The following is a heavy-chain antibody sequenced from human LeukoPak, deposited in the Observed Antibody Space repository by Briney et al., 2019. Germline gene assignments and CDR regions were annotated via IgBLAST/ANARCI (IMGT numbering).Heavy chain of an antibody. D-gene: IGHD2-2*02. J-gene: IGHJ4*02. CDR3: ATTPYCGSTSCYRAFYFDY. Sequence: GGSLRLSCAASGFTFSSYSMNWVRQAPGKGLEWVSSISSSSSYIYYADSVKGRFTISRDNAKNSLYLQMNSLRAEDTAVYYCATTPYCGSTSCYRAFYFDYWGQGTPVTVSS. CDR2: ISSSSSYI. V-gene: IGHV3-21*01. CDR1: GFTFSSYS.